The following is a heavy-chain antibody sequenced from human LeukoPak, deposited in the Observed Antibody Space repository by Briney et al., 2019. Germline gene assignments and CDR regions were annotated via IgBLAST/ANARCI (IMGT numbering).Heavy chain of an antibody. CDR1: GFTFSNYW. J-gene: IGHJ3*02. CDR3: ARDQAPSFSGGHYDAFDI. D-gene: IGHD1-26*01. Sequence: PGGSLRLSCAASGFTFSNYWMTWLRQAPGRGLEWVANIRQDGGTKYYVDSVKGRFTISRDNAMNSLYLQMNGLRAEDTAVYYCARDQAPSFSGGHYDAFDIWGQGTVVTVSS. CDR2: IRQDGGTK. V-gene: IGHV3-7*01.